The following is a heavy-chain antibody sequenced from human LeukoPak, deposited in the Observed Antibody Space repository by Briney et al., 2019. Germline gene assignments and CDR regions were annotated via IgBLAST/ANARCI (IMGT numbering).Heavy chain of an antibody. CDR2: INSDGGST. D-gene: IGHD1-26*01. J-gene: IGHJ6*02. V-gene: IGHV3-74*01. CDR3: AREELLGAYYYYGMDV. Sequence: PGGSLRLSCAASGFTFSSYWMHWVRQAPGKGLVWVSRINSDGGSTSYADSVKGRFTISRDNAKNTLYLQMNSLRAEDTAVYYCAREELLGAYYYYGMDVWGQGATVTVSS. CDR1: GFTFSSYW.